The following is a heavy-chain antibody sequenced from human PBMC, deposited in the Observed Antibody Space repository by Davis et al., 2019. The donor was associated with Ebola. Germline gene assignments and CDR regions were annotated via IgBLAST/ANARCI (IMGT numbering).Heavy chain of an antibody. Sequence: GGSLRLSCVASGFTFSRYDMHWVRQATGKGLEWVAGIGPAGDTNYPVSVKGRFTISRDDAKNSLYLQMNSLRAEDTAVYYCAREGFYFYGMDVWGQGTTVTVSS. CDR2: IGPAGDT. D-gene: IGHD2/OR15-2a*01. V-gene: IGHV3-13*01. CDR1: GFTFSRYD. CDR3: AREGFYFYGMDV. J-gene: IGHJ6*02.